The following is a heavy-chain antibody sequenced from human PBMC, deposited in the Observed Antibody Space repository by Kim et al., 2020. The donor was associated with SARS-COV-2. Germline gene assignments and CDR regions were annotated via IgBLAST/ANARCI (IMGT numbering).Heavy chain of an antibody. Sequence: SETLSLTCTVSGDSINSFYWSWIRHIPGKGLEWIGFVYFTGTTTYNPSLESRVSISLDRSRTQFTLSLTFVTAADTATYYCARESAGEGGNDWFDPWG. V-gene: IGHV4-59*13. D-gene: IGHD3-10*01. CDR3: ARESAGEGGNDWFDP. J-gene: IGHJ5*02. CDR2: VYFTGTT. CDR1: GDSINSFY.